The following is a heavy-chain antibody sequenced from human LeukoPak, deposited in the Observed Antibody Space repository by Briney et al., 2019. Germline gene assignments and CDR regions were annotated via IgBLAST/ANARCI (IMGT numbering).Heavy chain of an antibody. J-gene: IGHJ3*02. CDR1: GYTFTGFY. CDR2: INPNSGDT. Sequence: ASVKVSCKASGYTFTGFYIHWVRQAPGQGLEWMGWINPNSGDTKYAQKFQGRVTVTRDTSISTGYMELSSLRSDDTAVYYCARGIAVAPGDTFDIWGQGTMVTVSS. CDR3: ARGIAVAPGDTFDI. D-gene: IGHD6-19*01. V-gene: IGHV1-2*02.